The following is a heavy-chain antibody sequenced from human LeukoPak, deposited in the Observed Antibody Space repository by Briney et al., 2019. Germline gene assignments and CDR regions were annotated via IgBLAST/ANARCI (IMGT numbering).Heavy chain of an antibody. CDR1: GYTFTGYY. CDR2: ITTYNGNT. D-gene: IGHD4-17*01. CDR3: ARGYDYGDYVGDFDY. V-gene: IGHV1-18*04. Sequence: ASVKVSCKASGYTFTGYYIHWVRQAPGQGLEWMGWITTYNGNTNYAQKLQGRVTMTTDTSTSTAYMDLRGLRSDDTAVYYCARGYDYGDYVGDFDYWGQGTLVTVSS. J-gene: IGHJ4*02.